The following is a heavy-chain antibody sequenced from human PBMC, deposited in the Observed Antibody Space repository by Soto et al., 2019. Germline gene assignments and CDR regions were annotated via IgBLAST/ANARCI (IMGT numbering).Heavy chain of an antibody. CDR2: ISSNGGST. CDR1: GFTFSSYA. D-gene: IGHD6-13*01. J-gene: IGHJ5*02. V-gene: IGHV3-64D*08. Sequence: GGSLRLSCSASGFTFSSYAMHWVRQAPGKGLEYVSAISSNGGSTYYADSVKGRFTISRDNSKNTLYLQMSSLRAEDTAVYYCVKEGSSSSWLGWFDPWGQGTLVTVSS. CDR3: VKEGSSSSWLGWFDP.